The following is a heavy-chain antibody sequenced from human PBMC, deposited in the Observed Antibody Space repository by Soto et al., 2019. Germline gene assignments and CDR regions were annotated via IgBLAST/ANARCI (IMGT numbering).Heavy chain of an antibody. D-gene: IGHD2-2*01. Sequence: EVQLVESGGGLVKPGESLRLSCAASGFTFSHYSMNWVRQAPGKGLEWVSSISSSGTWIYYADSLKGRFTVSRDNAKSSLFLQLNSLRAEDTAVYYCARDLGPRTSCYDYWGQGTLVTVSS. V-gene: IGHV3-21*01. J-gene: IGHJ4*02. CDR2: ISSSGTWI. CDR3: ARDLGPRTSCYDY. CDR1: GFTFSHYS.